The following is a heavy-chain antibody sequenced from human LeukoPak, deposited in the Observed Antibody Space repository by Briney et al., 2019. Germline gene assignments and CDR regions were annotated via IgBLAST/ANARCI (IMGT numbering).Heavy chain of an antibody. Sequence: GRSLRLSCAASGFTFSSYGMHWVRQAPGKGLEWVAVISYDGSNKYYADSVKGRLTISRDNSKNTLYLQMNSLRAEDTAVYYCASGGIQLWFDYWGQGTLVTVSS. CDR2: ISYDGSNK. CDR3: ASGGIQLWFDY. V-gene: IGHV3-30*03. D-gene: IGHD5-18*01. CDR1: GFTFSSYG. J-gene: IGHJ5*01.